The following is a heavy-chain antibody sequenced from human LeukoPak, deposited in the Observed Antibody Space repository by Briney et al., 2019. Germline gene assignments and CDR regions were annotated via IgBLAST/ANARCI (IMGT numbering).Heavy chain of an antibody. V-gene: IGHV3-23*01. J-gene: IGHJ3*02. CDR2: IGDTDNRA. CDR3: VTLTSVVSEHAFDM. D-gene: IGHD4-23*01. Sequence: GGSLRLSCAASGFTFRSYAMTWVRQAPGKGLEWLSGIGDTDNRAYYAASVKGRFTISRDNAKNTVSLQMNSLSAEDTAVYYCVTLTSVVSEHAFDMWGQGTMVAVSP. CDR1: GFTFRSYA.